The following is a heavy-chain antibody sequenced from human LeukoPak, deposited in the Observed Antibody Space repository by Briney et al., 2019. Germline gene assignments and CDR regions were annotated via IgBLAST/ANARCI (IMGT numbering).Heavy chain of an antibody. V-gene: IGHV3-48*03. CDR1: RFTFSSYE. CDR2: ISSSGSTI. Sequence: SGGSLRLSCAASRFTFSSYEMNWVRQTPGKGLEWVSYISSSGSTISYADYVKGRFTISRDNAKNSLYLQMNSLRADDTAVYYCAREAAADVFDIWGQGTMVTVSS. J-gene: IGHJ3*02. D-gene: IGHD6-13*01. CDR3: AREAAADVFDI.